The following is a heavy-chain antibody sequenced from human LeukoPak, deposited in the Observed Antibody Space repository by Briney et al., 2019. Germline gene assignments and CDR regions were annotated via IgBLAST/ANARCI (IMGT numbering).Heavy chain of an antibody. V-gene: IGHV3-30-3*01. Sequence: PGGSLRLSCAASGFTFSSYAMHWVRQAPGKGLEWVAVISYDGSNKYYADSVKGRFTISRDNSKNTLYLQMNSLRAEDTAVYYCARDGGGWVVYYDILTGYYRGFFDYWGQGTLVTVSS. CDR3: ARDGGGWVVYYDILTGYYRGFFDY. CDR2: ISYDGSNK. D-gene: IGHD3-9*01. CDR1: GFTFSSYA. J-gene: IGHJ4*02.